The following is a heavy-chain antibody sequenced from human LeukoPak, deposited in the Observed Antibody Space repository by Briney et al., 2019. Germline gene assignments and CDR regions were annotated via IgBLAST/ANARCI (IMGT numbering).Heavy chain of an antibody. CDR1: GFTFSSYA. Sequence: GGSLRLSCAASGFTFSSYAMTWVRQPPGKGLEGVSSITGSTGSTYYADSVKGRFTISRDNAKNSLYLQMNSLRAEDTAVYYCARLGYRYYYGMDVWGQGTTVTVSS. V-gene: IGHV3-23*01. D-gene: IGHD3-3*01. CDR2: ITGSTGST. CDR3: ARLGYRYYYGMDV. J-gene: IGHJ6*02.